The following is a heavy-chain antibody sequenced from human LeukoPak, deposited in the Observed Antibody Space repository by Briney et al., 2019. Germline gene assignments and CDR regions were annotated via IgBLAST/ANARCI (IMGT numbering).Heavy chain of an antibody. CDR2: VLHTGLT. CDR3: AKQSPGFMIAGHFED. J-gene: IGHJ4*02. Sequence: SSETLSLTCAVSGSSIKTDNWWSWLRQSPEKGLEWIGEVLHTGLTNYNPSFKSRATISIDIFKSQFSLMLTSVTAADTAVYYCAKQSPGFMIAGHFEDWAQGILVTVSS. V-gene: IGHV4-4*02. D-gene: IGHD3-16*01. CDR1: GSSIKTDNW.